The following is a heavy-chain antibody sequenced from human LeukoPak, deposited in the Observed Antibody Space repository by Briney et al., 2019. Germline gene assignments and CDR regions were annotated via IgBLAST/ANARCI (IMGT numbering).Heavy chain of an antibody. D-gene: IGHD4/OR15-4a*01. V-gene: IGHV1-18*01. CDR2: ISAYDGNI. Sequence: ASVKVSCKSSGYTFTSYGFSWVRQAPGQGLEWRGWISAYDGNIKYAQKFQGRVTMTTDTSTSTVYMELRSLRSDDTAMYYCARMGDYHLVSFFDYWGQGTLVTVSS. J-gene: IGHJ4*02. CDR3: ARMGDYHLVSFFDY. CDR1: GYTFTSYG.